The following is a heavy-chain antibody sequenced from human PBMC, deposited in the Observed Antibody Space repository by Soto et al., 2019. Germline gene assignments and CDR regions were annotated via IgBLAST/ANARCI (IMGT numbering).Heavy chain of an antibody. CDR2: IYYSGST. V-gene: IGHV4-39*01. J-gene: IGHJ6*02. D-gene: IGHD3-9*01. Sequence: SETLSLTCTVSGGSISSSSYYWGWIRQPPGKGLEWIGSIYYSGSTYYNPSLKSRVTISVDTSKNQFSLKLSSVTAADTAVYYCARLSEVLRYFDLDVWGQGTTVTVSS. CDR3: ARLSEVLRYFDLDV. CDR1: GGSISSSSYY.